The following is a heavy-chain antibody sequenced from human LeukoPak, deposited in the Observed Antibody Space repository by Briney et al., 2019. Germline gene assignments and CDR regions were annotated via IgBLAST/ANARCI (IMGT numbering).Heavy chain of an antibody. J-gene: IGHJ6*04. V-gene: IGHV1-8*01. CDR1: GYSFSNFD. CDR3: ARSRRGCQMDV. Sequence: ASVKVSCKASGYSFSNFDINWVRQAAGQGPEWMGRLDPQSGDTDYVQKFQGRVIMTKNTSINTAYLELRGLTSDDTAVYYCARSRRGCQMDVWGRGTTVTVSS. D-gene: IGHD2-15*01. CDR2: LDPQSGDT.